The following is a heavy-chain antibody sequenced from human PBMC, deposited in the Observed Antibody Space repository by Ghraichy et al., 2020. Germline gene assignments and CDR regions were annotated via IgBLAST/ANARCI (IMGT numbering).Heavy chain of an antibody. CDR2: ISHDGSKK. CDR3: ARAGCSITSCYVTPYFYYGMDV. CDR1: GFTFSSYA. V-gene: IGHV3-30*04. J-gene: IGHJ6*02. D-gene: IGHD2-2*01. Sequence: GESLNISCAASGFTFSSYAMHWVRQAPGKGLEWVAVISHDGSKKYYTGSVEGRFTISRDNSKNTLYLQLNSLRDEDTAVYYCARAGCSITSCYVTPYFYYGMDVWGQGTTVTVSS.